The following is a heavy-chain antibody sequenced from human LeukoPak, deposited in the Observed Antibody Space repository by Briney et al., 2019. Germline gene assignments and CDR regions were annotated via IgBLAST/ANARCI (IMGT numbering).Heavy chain of an antibody. D-gene: IGHD3-3*01. CDR2: ITKSGDTT. Sequence: GGSLRLSCAASGFTFSAFGMNWVRQAPGKGLEWVSTITKSGDTTYYVDSVKGRFTISRDNSKNTLYLQMSSLRAEGTAKYYCTKDYCGRFCSAVWGQGTTVTVSS. J-gene: IGHJ6*02. V-gene: IGHV3-23*01. CDR3: TKDYCGRFCSAV. CDR1: GFTFSAFG.